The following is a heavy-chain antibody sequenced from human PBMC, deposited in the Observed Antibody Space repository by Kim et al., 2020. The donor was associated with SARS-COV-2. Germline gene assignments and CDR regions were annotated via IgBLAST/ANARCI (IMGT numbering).Heavy chain of an antibody. D-gene: IGHD3-22*01. CDR1: GYTLTELS. Sequence: ASVKVSCKVSGYTLTELSMHWVRQAPGKGLEWMGGFDPEDGETIYAQKFQGRVTMTEDTSTDTAYMELSSLRSEDTAVYYCATARDYYDSSGYYYYFDYWGQGTLVTVSS. V-gene: IGHV1-24*01. J-gene: IGHJ4*02. CDR3: ATARDYYDSSGYYYYFDY. CDR2: FDPEDGET.